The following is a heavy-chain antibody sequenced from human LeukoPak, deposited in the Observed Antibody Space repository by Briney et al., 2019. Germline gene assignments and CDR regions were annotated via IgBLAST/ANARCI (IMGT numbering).Heavy chain of an antibody. Sequence: GGSLRLSCAASGFTFSSYAMSWVRQAPGKGLEWVSVISGSGGSKYSADSVKGRFTISRDNSKNTLYLQMNSLRAEDTAIYYCAKDFGSPGNIWGQGTMVTVSS. V-gene: IGHV3-23*01. D-gene: IGHD1-26*01. CDR2: ISGSGGSK. CDR3: AKDFGSPGNI. CDR1: GFTFSSYA. J-gene: IGHJ3*02.